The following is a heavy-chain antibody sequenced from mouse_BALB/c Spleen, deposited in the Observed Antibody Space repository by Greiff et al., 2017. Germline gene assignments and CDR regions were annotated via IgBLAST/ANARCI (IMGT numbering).Heavy chain of an antibody. D-gene: IGHD2-4*01. Sequence: VQGVESGAELVRPGTSVKISCKASGYTFTNYWLGWVKQRPGHGLEWIGDIYPGGGYTNYNEKFKGKATLTADTSSSTAYMQLSSLTSEDSAVYFCAREGGLRRGDFDYWGQGTTLTVSS. V-gene: IGHV1-63*02. J-gene: IGHJ2*01. CDR1: GYTFTNYW. CDR2: IYPGGGYT. CDR3: AREGGLRRGDFDY.